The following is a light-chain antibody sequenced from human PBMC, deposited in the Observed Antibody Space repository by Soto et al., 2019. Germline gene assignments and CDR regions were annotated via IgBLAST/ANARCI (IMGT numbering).Light chain of an antibody. J-gene: IGLJ2*01. CDR1: SSDVGGYNY. CDR2: EGS. V-gene: IGLV2-14*01. Sequence: QSALTQPASVSGSPGQSITISCTGTSSDVGGYNYVSWYQQHPGKAPKLMIYEGSKRPSGVSNRFSGSKSGNTASLTISGLQAEGEADYYCSSYTSSNTVVFGGGTKLTVL. CDR3: SSYTSSNTVV.